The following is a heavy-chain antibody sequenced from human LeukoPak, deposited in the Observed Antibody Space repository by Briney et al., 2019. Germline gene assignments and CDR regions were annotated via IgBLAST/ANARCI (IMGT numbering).Heavy chain of an antibody. Sequence: SVKVSCKASGGTFSSYAISWVRQAPGQGLEWMGGIIPIFGTANYAQKFQGRVTITADESTSTAYMELRSLRSEDTAVYYCARDTGEYGDSSDYWGQGTLVTVSS. CDR3: ARDTGEYGDSSDY. CDR2: IIPIFGTA. CDR1: GGTFSSYA. J-gene: IGHJ4*02. D-gene: IGHD4-17*01. V-gene: IGHV1-69*13.